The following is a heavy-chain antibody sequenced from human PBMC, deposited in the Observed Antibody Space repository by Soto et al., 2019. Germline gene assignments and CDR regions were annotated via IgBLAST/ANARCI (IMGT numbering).Heavy chain of an antibody. J-gene: IGHJ6*02. CDR2: INAGNGNT. Sequence: ASLKVSCKASEDTFTRYVIHWVRPAPGQRLEWMGWINAGNGNTKYSQNFQGRVTITRDASASTAYMELSSLRSQDTAVYYCATSTIDTSTWKQYFYGMDVWGQGSTVNVS. V-gene: IGHV1-3*01. D-gene: IGHD6-13*01. CDR1: EDTFTRYV. CDR3: ATSTIDTSTWKQYFYGMDV.